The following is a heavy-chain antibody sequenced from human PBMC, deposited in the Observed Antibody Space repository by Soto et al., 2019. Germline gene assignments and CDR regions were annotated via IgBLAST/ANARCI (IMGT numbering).Heavy chain of an antibody. D-gene: IGHD2-15*01. CDR3: ARDSAKVALYGMDV. J-gene: IGHJ6*02. V-gene: IGHV4-31*03. CDR2: IYYSGST. CDR1: GGSISSGGYY. Sequence: QVQLQESGPGLVKPSQTLSLTCTVSGGSISSGGYYWSWSRQHPGKGLEWIGYIYYSGSTYYNPSLKSRVTISVDTSKNKFSLKLSSVTAADTAVYYCARDSAKVALYGMDVWGQGTTVTVSS.